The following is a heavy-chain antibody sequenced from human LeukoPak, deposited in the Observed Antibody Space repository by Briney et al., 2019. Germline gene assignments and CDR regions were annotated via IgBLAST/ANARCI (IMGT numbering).Heavy chain of an antibody. J-gene: IGHJ4*02. CDR3: ARGPNSNWSGLDF. V-gene: IGHV3-74*01. CDR1: GFSFSGHW. Sequence: PGGSLRLSCTASGFSFSGHWMHWARQLPGEGLVWVSRISPTGSTTSYADSVRGRFTVSRDNAKNTLYLQVNNLRAEDTAVYYCARGPNSNWSGLDFWGQGTLLTVSP. CDR2: ISPTGSTT. D-gene: IGHD6-6*01.